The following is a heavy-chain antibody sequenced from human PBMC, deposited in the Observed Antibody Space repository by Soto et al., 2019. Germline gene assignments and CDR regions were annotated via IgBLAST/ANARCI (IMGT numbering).Heavy chain of an antibody. Sequence: GSLRLSCAASGVTFSSYSMNWVRQAPGKGLEWVSSISSSSSYIYYADSVKGRFTISRDNAKNSLYLQMNSLRAEDTAVYYCARDPPRKVAAPNNWFDPWGQGTLVTVSS. CDR3: ARDPPRKVAAPNNWFDP. V-gene: IGHV3-21*01. J-gene: IGHJ5*02. D-gene: IGHD2-15*01. CDR2: ISSSSSYI. CDR1: GVTFSSYS.